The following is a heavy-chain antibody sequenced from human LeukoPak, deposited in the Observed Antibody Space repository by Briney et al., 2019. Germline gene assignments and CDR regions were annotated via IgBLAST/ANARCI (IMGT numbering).Heavy chain of an antibody. J-gene: IGHJ3*02. Sequence: SQTLSLTCTVSGGSISSGSYYWSWIRQPAGKGLEWIGRIYTSGSTNYNPSLKSRVTISVDTSKNQFSLKLSSVTAADTAVYYCARDLAGNAFDIWGRGTMVTVSS. CDR3: ARDLAGNAFDI. CDR1: GGSISSGSYY. CDR2: IYTSGST. D-gene: IGHD6-25*01. V-gene: IGHV4-61*02.